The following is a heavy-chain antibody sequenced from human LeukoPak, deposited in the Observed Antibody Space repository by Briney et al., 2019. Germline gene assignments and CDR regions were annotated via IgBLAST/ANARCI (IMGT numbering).Heavy chain of an antibody. Sequence: GGSLSLSCAASGFTFDDYGMSWVRHAPEQGLEWVSGINWNGGSTGYAESVKGRFTISRDNAKNSLYLQMNSLRAEDTALYYCARGFYEGTYDYCGQGTLLTVSS. CDR3: ARGFYEGTYDY. V-gene: IGHV3-20*04. CDR1: GFTFDDYG. D-gene: IGHD1-1*01. J-gene: IGHJ4*02. CDR2: INWNGGST.